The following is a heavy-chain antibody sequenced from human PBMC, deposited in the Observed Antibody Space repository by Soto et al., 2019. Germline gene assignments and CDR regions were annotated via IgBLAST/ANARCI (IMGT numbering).Heavy chain of an antibody. Sequence: VSGPTLVNPTQTLTLTCTFSGFSLSTHGMRVSWIRQPPGKALELLARIDWDDEKFYSTSLRTRLTISKDTSKNQVVLTLTNMDPVDTATYYCARIPEYVDGMDVWGQGTTVTVSS. CDR1: GFSLSTHGMR. CDR3: ARIPEYVDGMDV. V-gene: IGHV2-70*04. CDR2: IDWDDEK. J-gene: IGHJ6*02. D-gene: IGHD3-16*01.